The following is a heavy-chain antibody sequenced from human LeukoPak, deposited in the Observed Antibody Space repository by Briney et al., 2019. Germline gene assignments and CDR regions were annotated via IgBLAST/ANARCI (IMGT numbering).Heavy chain of an antibody. J-gene: IGHJ3*01. CDR1: GFIFSHHG. CDR3: AKDLIL. CDR2: IRADAVTT. V-gene: IGHV3-23*01. Sequence: GGSLRLSCATSGFIFSHHGMNWVRQAPGKGLEWVSGIRADAVTTYYADSVKGRFIISRDNSKNTLYLQMFSLRPGDTAVYFCAKDLILWGQGTVVTVSS.